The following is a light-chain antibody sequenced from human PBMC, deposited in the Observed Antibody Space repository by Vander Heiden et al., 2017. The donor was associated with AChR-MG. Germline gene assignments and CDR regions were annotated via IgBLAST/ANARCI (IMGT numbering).Light chain of an antibody. CDR3: AAWDDSLNGLYV. CDR1: SSNIGSNT. J-gene: IGLJ1*01. Sequence: QSVLTPPPSASGTPGQRGTISCTGSSSNIGSNTVNWYQQLTGTAPKLLVDSNDRRPAGVPDRFSGSKSGTSAALAISGSQSEDEADYYCAAWDDSLNGLYVCGTGTKVTVL. CDR2: SND. V-gene: IGLV1-44*01.